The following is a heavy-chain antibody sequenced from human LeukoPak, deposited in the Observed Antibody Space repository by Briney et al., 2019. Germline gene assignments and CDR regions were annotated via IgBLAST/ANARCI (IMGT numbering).Heavy chain of an antibody. V-gene: IGHV3-66*02. CDR2: IYSGGST. J-gene: IGHJ3*02. CDR3: ARDPAHNAFDI. Sequence: PGGSLRLSCAASGFTVSSNYMSWVRQAPGKGLEWVSVIYSGGSTYYADSVKGRFTISRDNSKNTLYLQMNSLRAEDTAVYYCARDPAHNAFDIWGQGTMVTVSS. CDR1: GFTVSSNY.